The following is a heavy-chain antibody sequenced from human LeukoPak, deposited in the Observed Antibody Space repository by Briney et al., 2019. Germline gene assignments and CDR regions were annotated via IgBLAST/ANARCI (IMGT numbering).Heavy chain of an antibody. Sequence: SVKVSCKASGGTFSSYAINWVRQAPGQGLEWMGRIIPIYGIGNSAQRFQGRVTITADESTNTAHMELSSLRSEDTAMYYCARDRCSGGSCDDGFDIWGQGTLVTVSS. CDR3: ARDRCSGGSCDDGFDI. J-gene: IGHJ3*02. CDR2: IIPIYGIG. V-gene: IGHV1-69*13. CDR1: GGTFSSYA. D-gene: IGHD2-15*01.